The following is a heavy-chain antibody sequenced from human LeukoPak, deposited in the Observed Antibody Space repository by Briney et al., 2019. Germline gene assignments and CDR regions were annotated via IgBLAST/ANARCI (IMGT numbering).Heavy chain of an antibody. V-gene: IGHV4-30-4*08. J-gene: IGHJ4*02. CDR1: SGSISRQY. Sequence: SETLSLTCTVSSGSISRQYWSWIRQPPGKGLEWIGYIYYSGSTYYNPSLKSRVTISVDTSKNQFSLKLSSVTAADTAVYYCARGRYSSSWLDYWGQGTLVTVSS. D-gene: IGHD6-13*01. CDR2: IYYSGST. CDR3: ARGRYSSSWLDY.